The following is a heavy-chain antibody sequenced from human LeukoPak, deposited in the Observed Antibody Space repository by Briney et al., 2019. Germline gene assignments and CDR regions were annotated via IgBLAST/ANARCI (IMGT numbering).Heavy chain of an antibody. CDR1: GYTFTGYY. D-gene: IGHD3-22*01. CDR3: ARDPYYYDSSGYYDLFDY. Sequence: GASVKVSCKASGYTFTGYYMHWVRQAPGQGLEWMGRINPNSGGTNYAQKFQGRVTMTRDTSISTAYMELSRLRSDDTAVYYCARDPYYYDSSGYYDLFDYWGQGTLVTVSS. CDR2: INPNSGGT. V-gene: IGHV1-2*06. J-gene: IGHJ4*02.